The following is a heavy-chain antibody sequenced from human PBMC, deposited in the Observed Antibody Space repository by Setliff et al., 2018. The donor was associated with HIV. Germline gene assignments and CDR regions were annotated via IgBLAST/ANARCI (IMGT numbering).Heavy chain of an antibody. J-gene: IGHJ3*02. Sequence: EASVKVSCKATGYIFNNFGITWVRQAPGQGLEWMGWISAFSGFTNYAPKLQARVTLTTDTSTSTAYMELRSLTSDDTVVYYAARDVDISGRGSALDIWGQGTGVTVSS. CDR2: ISAFSGFT. CDR3: ARDVDISGRGSALDI. V-gene: IGHV1-18*01. D-gene: IGHD3-16*01. CDR1: GYIFNNFG.